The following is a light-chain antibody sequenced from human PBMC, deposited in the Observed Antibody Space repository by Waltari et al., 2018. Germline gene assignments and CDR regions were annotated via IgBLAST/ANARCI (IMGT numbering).Light chain of an antibody. J-gene: IGKJ2*01. V-gene: IGKV1-39*01. Sequence: DMQLTQSPSSVSASPRDRVTITYRASQSINSYLNWYQQKPGKAPKLLIYGTSSLQSGVPSRFSGSGSGTDFSLTINSLQPEDFAAYYCQQTYTTPYTFGQGTKLEIK. CDR3: QQTYTTPYT. CDR1: QSINSY. CDR2: GTS.